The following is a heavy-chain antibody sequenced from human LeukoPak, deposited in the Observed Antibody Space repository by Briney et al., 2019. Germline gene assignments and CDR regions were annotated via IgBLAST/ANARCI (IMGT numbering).Heavy chain of an antibody. D-gene: IGHD1-26*01. Sequence: GGSLRLSCAASGFTFSSYSMNWVRQAPGKGLEWVSSISSSSSYIYYADSVKGRFTISRDNAKNSLYLQMNSLRAEDTAVYYCARDRVGIYYGGDYWGQGTLVTVSS. V-gene: IGHV3-21*01. CDR3: ARDRVGIYYGGDY. CDR1: GFTFSSYS. CDR2: ISSSSSYI. J-gene: IGHJ4*02.